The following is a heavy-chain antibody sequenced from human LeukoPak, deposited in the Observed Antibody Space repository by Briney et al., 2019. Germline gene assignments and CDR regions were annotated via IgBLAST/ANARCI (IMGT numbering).Heavy chain of an antibody. V-gene: IGHV4-34*01. Sequence: SETLSLACAVYGGSFSGYYWSWIRQPPGKGPEWIGEINHSGSTNYNPSLKSRVTISVDTSKNQFSLKLSSVTAADTAVYYCARDHITMVRGGTRFDYWGQGTLVTVSS. J-gene: IGHJ4*02. CDR1: GGSFSGYY. CDR3: ARDHITMVRGGTRFDY. D-gene: IGHD3-10*01. CDR2: INHSGST.